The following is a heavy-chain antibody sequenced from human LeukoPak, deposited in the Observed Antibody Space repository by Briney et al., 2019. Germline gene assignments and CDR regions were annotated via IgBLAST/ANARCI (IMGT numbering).Heavy chain of an antibody. CDR1: GRTLCSDR. Sequence: SLKLSNQTFGRTLCSDRVCCLGQAPAQKIEWMGGIIPIFGTANYVQKFQGGVTITADEPTSTAYVELSSLRCEDTAVYYCARDRSEAVLRGVPILYFDLPVEYWGERTLHTVSS. V-gene: IGHV1-69*01. D-gene: IGHD3-9*01. CDR3: ARDRSEAVLRGVPILYFDLPVEY. J-gene: IGHJ4*02. CDR2: IIPIFGTA.